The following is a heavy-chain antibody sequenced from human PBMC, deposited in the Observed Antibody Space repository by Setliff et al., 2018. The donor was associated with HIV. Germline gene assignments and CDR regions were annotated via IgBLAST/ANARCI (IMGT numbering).Heavy chain of an antibody. CDR3: AKTANLIVLMVYALS. D-gene: IGHD2-8*01. J-gene: IGHJ4*02. V-gene: IGHV3-21*01. Sequence: GGSLRLSCAASGFTFSIYTINWVRQAPGKGLEWVSSISSSGNYINYADSVKGRFTISRDNAKNSLDLQMNSLRAEDTAVYFCAKTANLIVLMVYALSWGQGTLVTVSS. CDR1: GFTFSIYT. CDR2: ISSSGNYI.